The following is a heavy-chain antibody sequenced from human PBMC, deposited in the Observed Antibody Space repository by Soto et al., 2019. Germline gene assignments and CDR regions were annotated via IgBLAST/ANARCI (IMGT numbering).Heavy chain of an antibody. Sequence: QVQLVQSGAEVKKPGASVKVSCKASGYTFTSYGISWVRQAPGQGLEWMGWISAYNGNTNYAQKLQGRVTMTTDTSTSTSYMELRSVRSDDTAVYYCARDGRYCGYLWDDAFDIWGQGTMVTVSS. CDR2: ISAYNGNT. D-gene: IGHD5-12*01. V-gene: IGHV1-18*01. CDR1: GYTFTSYG. CDR3: ARDGRYCGYLWDDAFDI. J-gene: IGHJ3*02.